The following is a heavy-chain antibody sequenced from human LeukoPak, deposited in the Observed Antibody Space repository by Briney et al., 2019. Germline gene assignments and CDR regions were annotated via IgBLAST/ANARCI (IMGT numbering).Heavy chain of an antibody. CDR1: GFTFSDYA. V-gene: IGHV3-11*04. D-gene: IGHD2-21*01. J-gene: IGHJ3*02. CDR2: ISSSGSTI. Sequence: GGALRLSCAAAGFTFSDYAMSWIRQAPGKGLECVSYISSSGSTIYYAESVKGRFTISRDNAKNSLYLQMNSLRAEDTAVYYCARDFSFCGGDCHDAFDIWGQGTMVTVSS. CDR3: ARDFSFCGGDCHDAFDI.